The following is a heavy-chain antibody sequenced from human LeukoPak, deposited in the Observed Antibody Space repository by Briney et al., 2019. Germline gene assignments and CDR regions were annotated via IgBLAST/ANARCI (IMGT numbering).Heavy chain of an antibody. V-gene: IGHV3-30*04. D-gene: IGHD1-7*01. Sequence: GGSLRLSCVTSGFTFSNHAMHWVRQGPGKGLEWVAVISDDGTSKFYADSVKGRFTIFRDNSKNTLFLQINSLRPEDTAMYYCARGTDNWNYVRWFDPWGQGTLVTVSS. CDR1: GFTFSNHA. CDR3: ARGTDNWNYVRWFDP. J-gene: IGHJ5*02. CDR2: ISDDGTSK.